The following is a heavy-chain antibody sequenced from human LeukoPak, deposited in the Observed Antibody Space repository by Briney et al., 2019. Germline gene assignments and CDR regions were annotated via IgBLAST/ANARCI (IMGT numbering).Heavy chain of an antibody. D-gene: IGHD3-10*01. V-gene: IGHV3-33*01. Sequence: GRSLRLSCAASGFIFSSYGMHWVRQAPGKGLEWVAFIWNDGINKYYADSVKGRFTISRDNSKNTLYLQMNRLRAEDTAVYYCASWGFGSGSYLTLYGLDVWGQGTTVTVSS. CDR2: IWNDGINK. CDR3: ASWGFGSGSYLTLYGLDV. J-gene: IGHJ6*02. CDR1: GFIFSSYG.